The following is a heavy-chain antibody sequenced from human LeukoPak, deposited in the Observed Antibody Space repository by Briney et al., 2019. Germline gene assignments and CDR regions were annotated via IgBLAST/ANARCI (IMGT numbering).Heavy chain of an antibody. Sequence: GGSLSLSYAASGFTFSGYCKHLVRQPPGTRLEWVAFIRYDGNNKYYADSVKGRFTISRDNSKNTLYLQMNSLRPEDTAVYYCAKDREVSWYGSLDYWGQGALVTVSS. CDR2: IRYDGNNK. D-gene: IGHD6-13*01. V-gene: IGHV3-30*02. CDR1: GFTFSGYC. CDR3: AKDREVSWYGSLDY. J-gene: IGHJ4*02.